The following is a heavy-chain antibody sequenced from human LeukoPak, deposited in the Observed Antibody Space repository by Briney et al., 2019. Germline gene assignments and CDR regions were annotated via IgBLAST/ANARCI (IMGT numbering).Heavy chain of an antibody. CDR2: ISGSGGST. Sequence: GGSLRLSCAASGFTFSSYAMSWVRQAPGKGLEWVSAISGSGGSTYYADSVKGRFTISRDNSKNTLYLQMNSLTAEDTAVYYCAKDSTYDSSGYYPFDYWGQGTLITVSS. D-gene: IGHD3-22*01. CDR3: AKDSTYDSSGYYPFDY. V-gene: IGHV3-23*01. J-gene: IGHJ4*02. CDR1: GFTFSSYA.